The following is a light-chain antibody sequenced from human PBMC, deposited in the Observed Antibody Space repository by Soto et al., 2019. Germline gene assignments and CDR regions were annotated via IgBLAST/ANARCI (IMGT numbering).Light chain of an antibody. CDR3: QQYYSTPLYT. J-gene: IGKJ2*01. Sequence: DIVMTQSPDSLAVSLGERATINCKSSQSVLYSSNTKNYLAWYQQKPGQPPKLLIYWASTRESGDPDRFSGSGSGTDFTLTISSLQAEDVAVYYCQQYYSTPLYTFGQGTKLEIK. V-gene: IGKV4-1*01. CDR2: WAS. CDR1: QSVLYSSNTKNY.